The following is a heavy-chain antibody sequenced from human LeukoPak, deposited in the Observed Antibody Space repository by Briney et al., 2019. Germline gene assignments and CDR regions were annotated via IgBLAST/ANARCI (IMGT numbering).Heavy chain of an antibody. V-gene: IGHV4-61*01. CDR3: ARATPIAPDY. CDR1: DGSVSSGSYY. Sequence: SETLSLTRAVSDGSVSSGSYYWSWIRQPPGKGLEWIGYIYYSGSTNYNPSLKSRVTISVDTSKNQFSLKLSSVTAADTAVYFCARATPIAPDYWGQGTLVTVSS. CDR2: IYYSGST. D-gene: IGHD6-13*01. J-gene: IGHJ4*02.